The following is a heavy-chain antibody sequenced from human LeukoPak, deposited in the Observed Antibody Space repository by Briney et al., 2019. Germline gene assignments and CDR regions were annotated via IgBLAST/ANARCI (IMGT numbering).Heavy chain of an antibody. V-gene: IGHV1-69*13. J-gene: IGHJ6*03. CDR1: GGTFSSYA. Sequence: ASVKVSCKASGGTFSSYAISWVRQAPGQGLEWMGGIIPIFGTANYAQKFQGRVTITADESTSTAYMELSSLRSEDTAVYYCARDPYGGNWGGYYYYYYMDVWGKGTTVTVSS. CDR2: IIPIFGTA. D-gene: IGHD4-23*01. CDR3: ARDPYGGNWGGYYYYYYMDV.